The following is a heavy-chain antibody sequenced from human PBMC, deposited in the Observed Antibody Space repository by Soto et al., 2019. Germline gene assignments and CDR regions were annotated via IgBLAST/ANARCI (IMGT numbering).Heavy chain of an antibody. V-gene: IGHV3-30*03. Sequence: QVQLVESGGGVVQPGRSLRLSCAASGFTFSSYGMHWVRQAPGKGLEGVAVISYDGSNKYYADSVKGRFTISRDNSKNTLYLQMNSLRAEDTDVYYCTMRQYFQHWGQGTLVTVSS. CDR1: GFTFSSYG. D-gene: IGHD6-25*01. CDR3: TMRQYFQH. J-gene: IGHJ1*01. CDR2: ISYDGSNK.